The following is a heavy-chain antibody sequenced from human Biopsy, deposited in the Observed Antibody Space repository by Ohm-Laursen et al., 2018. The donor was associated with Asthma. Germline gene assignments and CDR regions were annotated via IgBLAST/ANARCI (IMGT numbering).Heavy chain of an antibody. V-gene: IGHV4-59*01. D-gene: IGHD6-13*01. CDR3: ARATSTWSQSGPHYFDH. CDR1: PGSINDYY. Sequence: SETLSLTCTVSPGSINDYYWNWIRQFPGKRLEWIGYVHSTGSTRFNPSLKSRLTISVDTSVDQVSLKLTSVTAADTAVYYCARATSTWSQSGPHYFDHWGQGTLVTVSS. J-gene: IGHJ4*02. CDR2: VHSTGST.